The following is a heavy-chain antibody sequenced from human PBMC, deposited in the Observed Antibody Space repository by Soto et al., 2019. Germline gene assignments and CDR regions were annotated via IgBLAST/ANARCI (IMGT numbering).Heavy chain of an antibody. Sequence: ASVKVSCKASGYTFTSYGISWVRQAPGQGLEWMGWISAYNGNTNYAQKLQGRVTMTTDTSTSTAYMELRSLRSDDTAVYYCARERAALLTGDALDIWGQGTMVTVSS. J-gene: IGHJ3*02. CDR2: ISAYNGNT. CDR3: ARERAALLTGDALDI. D-gene: IGHD3-9*01. CDR1: GYTFTSYG. V-gene: IGHV1-18*01.